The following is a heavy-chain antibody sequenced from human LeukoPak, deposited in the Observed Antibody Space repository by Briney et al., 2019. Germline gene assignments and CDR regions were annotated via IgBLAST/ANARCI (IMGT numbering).Heavy chain of an antibody. V-gene: IGHV1-3*03. CDR3: ARALGYCTNGVCRRGYFDY. D-gene: IGHD2-8*01. J-gene: IGHJ4*02. CDR1: GYTFTTYG. Sequence: GASVKVSCKASGYTFTTYGISWVRQAPGQGLEWMGWINAGNGNTKYSQEFQGRVTITRDTSASTAYMELSSLRSEDMAVYYCARALGYCTNGVCRRGYFDYWGQGTLVTVSS. CDR2: INAGNGNT.